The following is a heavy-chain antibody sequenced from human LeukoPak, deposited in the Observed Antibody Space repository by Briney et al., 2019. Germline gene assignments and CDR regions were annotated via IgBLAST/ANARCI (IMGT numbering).Heavy chain of an antibody. D-gene: IGHD6-13*01. Sequence: RGASVKVSCKASGYTFTGYYMHWVRQAPGQGLEWMGWINPNSGGTNYAQKFQGRVTMTRDTSISTAYMELSRLRSDDTAVYYCARARHSWFGWFDPWGQGTLVTVSS. J-gene: IGHJ5*02. CDR1: GYTFTGYY. V-gene: IGHV1-2*02. CDR2: INPNSGGT. CDR3: ARARHSWFGWFDP.